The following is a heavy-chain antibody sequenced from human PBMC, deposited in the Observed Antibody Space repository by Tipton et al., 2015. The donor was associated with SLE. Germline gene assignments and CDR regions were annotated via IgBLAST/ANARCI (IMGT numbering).Heavy chain of an antibody. J-gene: IGHJ4*02. V-gene: IGHV1-58*01. D-gene: IGHD4-17*01. Sequence: QLVQSGAEVKKPGTSVKVSCKASGFTFTSSAVQWVRQARGQRLEWIGWIVVGSGNTNYAQKFQERVTITRDMSTSTAYMELSSLRSGDTAVYYCAAALATVRFDYWGQGTLVTVSS. CDR1: GFTFTSSA. CDR2: IVVGSGNT. CDR3: AAALATVRFDY.